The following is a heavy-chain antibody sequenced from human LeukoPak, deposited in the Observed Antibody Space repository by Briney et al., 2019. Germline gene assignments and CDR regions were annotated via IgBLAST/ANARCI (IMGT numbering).Heavy chain of an antibody. V-gene: IGHV1-2*02. CDR2: INPNSGGT. D-gene: IGHD5-18*01. Sequence: ASVKVSCKASGYTFTGYYMHWVRQAPGQGLEWMGWINPNSGGTNYAQKFQGRVTMTRDTSISTAYMEPSRLRSDDTAVYYCARVHVDTASFDYWGQGTLVTVSS. J-gene: IGHJ4*02. CDR3: ARVHVDTASFDY. CDR1: GYTFTGYY.